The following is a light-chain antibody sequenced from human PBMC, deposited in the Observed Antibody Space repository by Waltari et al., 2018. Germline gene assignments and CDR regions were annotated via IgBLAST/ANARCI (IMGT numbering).Light chain of an antibody. CDR3: VLYMGSVV. CDR2: NTD. V-gene: IGLV8-61*01. CDR1: SGSVSTNHY. J-gene: IGLJ3*02. Sequence: QTVVTQEPSFSVSPGGTVTLTCGLTSGSVSTNHYASWYRQTPGQAPRTLIHNTDTRSSGVPERFSGSILGNKAALTITGAQADDESDYYCVLYMGSVVFGGGTKLTVL.